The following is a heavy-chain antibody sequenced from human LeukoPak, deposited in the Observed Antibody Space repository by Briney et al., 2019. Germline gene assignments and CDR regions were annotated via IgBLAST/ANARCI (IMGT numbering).Heavy chain of an antibody. V-gene: IGHV4-38-2*02. CDR2: IYHSGST. Sequence: SETLSLTCAVSGYSIRSGYYWGWIRQAPGKGLEWIGSIYHSGSTSYNPSLKSRVTISLDTFKNHFPLKLTSVTAADTAVYYCARDTTKTSSGYDYWGQGTLVTVSS. CDR1: GYSIRSGYY. D-gene: IGHD6-19*01. J-gene: IGHJ4*02. CDR3: ARDTTKTSSGYDY.